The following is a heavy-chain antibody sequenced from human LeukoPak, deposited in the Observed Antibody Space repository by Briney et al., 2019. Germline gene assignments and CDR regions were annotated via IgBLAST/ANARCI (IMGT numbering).Heavy chain of an antibody. V-gene: IGHV4-30-2*01. CDR1: GGSTSSGGYS. J-gene: IGHJ6*02. CDR2: IYHSGST. Sequence: SETLSLTCAVSGGSTSSGGYSWSWIRQPPGKGLEWIGYIYHSGSTYYNPSLKSRVTISVDRSKNQFSLKLSSVTAADTAVYYCARETQDSTIWPLNYYYGMDVWGQGTTVTVSS. CDR3: ARETQDSTIWPLNYYYGMDV. D-gene: IGHD3-9*01.